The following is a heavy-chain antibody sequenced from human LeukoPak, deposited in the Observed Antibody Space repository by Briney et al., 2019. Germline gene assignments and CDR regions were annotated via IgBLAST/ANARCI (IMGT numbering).Heavy chain of an antibody. Sequence: ASVKVSCKASGYTFTSYGISWVRQAPGQGLEWMGWISAYNGNTNYAQKLQGRVTMTTDTSTSTAYMELRSLRSDDTAVYYCARDLGLRYCDWSPRRYYDYVWGSYRYTPFDYWGQGTLVTVSS. CDR1: GYTFTSYG. CDR3: ARDLGLRYCDWSPRRYYDYVWGSYRYTPFDY. D-gene: IGHD3-16*02. V-gene: IGHV1-18*04. CDR2: ISAYNGNT. J-gene: IGHJ4*02.